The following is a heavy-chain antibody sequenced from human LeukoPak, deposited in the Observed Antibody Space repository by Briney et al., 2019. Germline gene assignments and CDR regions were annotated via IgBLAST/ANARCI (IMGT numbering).Heavy chain of an antibody. CDR3: AREGGTVTPYYHYYMDV. D-gene: IGHD4-11*01. J-gene: IGHJ6*03. V-gene: IGHV3-53*01. Sequence: GGSLRLSCAASGFTVSSNYMSWIRQAPGKGLEWVSVIYSGGSTYYADSVKGRFTISRDNSKNTLYLQMNSLRAEDTAVYYCAREGGTVTPYYHYYMDVWGKGTTVTVSS. CDR2: IYSGGST. CDR1: GFTVSSNY.